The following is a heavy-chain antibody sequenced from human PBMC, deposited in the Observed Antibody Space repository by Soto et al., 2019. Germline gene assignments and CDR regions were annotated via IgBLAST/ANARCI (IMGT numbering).Heavy chain of an antibody. V-gene: IGHV3-30*18. D-gene: IGHD1-26*01. J-gene: IGHJ4*02. Sequence: QVHLVESGGGVVQPGRSLRLSCAASGFSFSTYGMHWVRQAPGKGLEWVAFISNDGSNKYYADSVKGRFTISRDNSKKTLYLQMNSLRAEDTAVYSCAKGFGNYWPFDYWGQGTLVAVSS. CDR1: GFSFSTYG. CDR2: ISNDGSNK. CDR3: AKGFGNYWPFDY.